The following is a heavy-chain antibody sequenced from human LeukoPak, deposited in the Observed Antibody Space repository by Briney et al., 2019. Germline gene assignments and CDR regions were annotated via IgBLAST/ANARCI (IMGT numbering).Heavy chain of an antibody. J-gene: IGHJ4*02. V-gene: IGHV3-30*16. CDR1: GFIFSIYA. Sequence: GGSLRLSCAASGFIFSIYAMHWVRQAPGKGLEWVALISSDGSKTYHADSVKGRFSISRDNSKNTLYLQLNSLRAEDTSVYSRARDSTYWYDSGSSGPHYFDYWGQGTLVTVSS. CDR2: ISSDGSKT. CDR3: ARDSTYWYDSGSSGPHYFDY. D-gene: IGHD3-10*01.